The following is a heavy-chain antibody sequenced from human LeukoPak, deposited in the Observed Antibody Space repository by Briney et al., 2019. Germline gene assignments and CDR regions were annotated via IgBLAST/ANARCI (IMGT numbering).Heavy chain of an antibody. J-gene: IGHJ4*02. CDR2: INNDGTST. D-gene: IGHD6-19*01. CDR1: GFTFNSYW. V-gene: IGHV3-74*01. CDR3: AKEVAQQWLVTPFDY. Sequence: GGSLRLSCAASGFTFNSYWMHWVRQAPGKGLVWVSRINNDGTSTTYADSVKGRFTISRDNSKNTLYLQMNSLRAEDTAVYYCAKEVAQQWLVTPFDYWGQGTLVTVSS.